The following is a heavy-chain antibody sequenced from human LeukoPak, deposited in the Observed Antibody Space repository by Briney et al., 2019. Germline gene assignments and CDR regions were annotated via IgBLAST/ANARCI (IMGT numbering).Heavy chain of an antibody. CDR2: ISSDGSNE. Sequence: GGSLRLSCAASGFTFSSYGMHWVRQAPGKGLEWVAVISSDGSNEYYADSVKGRFTISRDNSKNTVFLQVNNLRLEDTAVYHCSTGGSSGWSDFWGQGTLVTVSS. CDR3: STGGSSGWSDF. J-gene: IGHJ4*02. D-gene: IGHD6-19*01. V-gene: IGHV3-30*19. CDR1: GFTFSSYG.